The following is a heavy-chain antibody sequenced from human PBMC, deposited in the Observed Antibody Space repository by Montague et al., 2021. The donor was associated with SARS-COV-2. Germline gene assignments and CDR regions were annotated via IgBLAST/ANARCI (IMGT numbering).Heavy chain of an antibody. J-gene: IGHJ6*02. CDR3: ARGYCSGSGCYYYYGMDV. V-gene: IGHV4-34*01. CDR2: TNDSGRT. Sequence: SETLSLTCAVYGGSFSGYYWSWIRQPPGRGLEWIGETNDSGRTNXNPSLKGGVTISVDTSKNQFSLRLSSVTAAETAVYYCARGYCSGSGCYYYYGMDVWGQGTTVTVSS. D-gene: IGHD2-15*01. CDR1: GGSFSGYY.